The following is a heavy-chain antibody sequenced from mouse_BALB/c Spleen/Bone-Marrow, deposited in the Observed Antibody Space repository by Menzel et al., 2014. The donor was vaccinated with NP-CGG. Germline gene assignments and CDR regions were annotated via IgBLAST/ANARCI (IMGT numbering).Heavy chain of an antibody. D-gene: IGHD3-3*01. J-gene: IGHJ1*01. CDR2: IDPYYGGT. Sequence: HLVESGPELEKPGASVKISCKASGYSFTGYNMNWVKQSNGKSLEWIGSIDPYYGGTTYNQKFKGKATLTVDKSSSTAYMQLKSLTSEDSAVYYCARVGDNRHFDVWGAGTTVTVSS. CDR3: ARVGDNRHFDV. CDR1: GYSFTGYN. V-gene: IGHV1-39*01.